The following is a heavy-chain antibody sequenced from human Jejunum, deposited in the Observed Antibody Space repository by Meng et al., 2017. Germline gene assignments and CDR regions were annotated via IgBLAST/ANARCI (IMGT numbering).Heavy chain of an antibody. CDR3: AGGRPGSAPFDY. CDR1: GLTFSDHL. CDR2: SRTKASGYTT. V-gene: IGHV3-72*01. Sequence: GQLVGFGGGLFPPGGSLTLSWEVFGLTFSDHLMDWVRQAPGKGLEWVGRSRTKASGYTTEYAASVRGRLTVSRHDSENLVFLQMNSLKAEDTAVYYCAGGRPGSAPFDYWGRGTLVTVSS. D-gene: IGHD1-26*01. J-gene: IGHJ4*02.